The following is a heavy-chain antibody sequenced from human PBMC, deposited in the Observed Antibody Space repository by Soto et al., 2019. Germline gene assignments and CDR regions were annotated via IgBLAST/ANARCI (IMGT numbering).Heavy chain of an antibody. CDR1: GFTFSVYG. Sequence: GGSLRLSCAASGFTFSVYGMHWVRQAPGKGLEWVAGIWYDGSYKYYADSVKGRFTISRDNSKNTLYLEMNNLRAEDTALYYCARDKDQRLGSGRFDPWGQGTLVTVSS. CDR3: ARDKDQRLGSGRFDP. CDR2: IWYDGSYK. V-gene: IGHV3-33*01. D-gene: IGHD6-25*01. J-gene: IGHJ5*02.